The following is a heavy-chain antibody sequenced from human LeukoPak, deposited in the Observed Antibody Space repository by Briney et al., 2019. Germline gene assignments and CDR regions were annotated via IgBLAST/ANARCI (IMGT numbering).Heavy chain of an antibody. D-gene: IGHD4-23*01. V-gene: IGHV3-15*01. CDR3: TTGPGNSGY. J-gene: IGHJ4*02. CDR2: IKSKNVGETT. CDR1: GFTFSDYS. Sequence: GGSLRLSCAASGFTFSDYSMNWVRQAPGKGLEWVGRIKSKNVGETTEYAAPVQGRFTISRDDSKNTVYLQMSNLKTEDTAVYYCTTGPGNSGYWGQGTLVTVPS.